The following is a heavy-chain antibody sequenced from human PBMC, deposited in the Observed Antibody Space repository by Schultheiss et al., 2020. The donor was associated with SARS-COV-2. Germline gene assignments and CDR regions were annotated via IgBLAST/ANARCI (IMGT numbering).Heavy chain of an antibody. J-gene: IGHJ4*02. CDR3: AREPSPYCSSSGYFDY. D-gene: IGHD6-6*01. CDR1: GFTFSDYY. CDR2: ISSSGSTI. V-gene: IGHV3-11*01. Sequence: GGSLRLSCAASGFTFSDYYMSWIRQAPGKGLEWVSYISSSGSTIYYADSVKGRFTISRDNAKNSLYLQMNSLRAEDTAVYYCAREPSPYCSSSGYFDYWGQGTLVTVSS.